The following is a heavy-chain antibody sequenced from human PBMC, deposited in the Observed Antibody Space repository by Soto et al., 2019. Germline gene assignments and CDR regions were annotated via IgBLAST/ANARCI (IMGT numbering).Heavy chain of an antibody. D-gene: IGHD3-10*01. CDR3: ARVPTYYSPYYSYGMDV. V-gene: IGHV3-48*03. J-gene: IGHJ6*02. Sequence: EGSLRLSCAASGFTFSNYEMNWVRQAPGKGLEWVSYISSSASSIYYANSVKGRFTISRDNAKNSLYLQMSSLTAEDTAVYYCARVPTYYSPYYSYGMDVWGRGTTVTVSS. CDR1: GFTFSNYE. CDR2: ISSSASSI.